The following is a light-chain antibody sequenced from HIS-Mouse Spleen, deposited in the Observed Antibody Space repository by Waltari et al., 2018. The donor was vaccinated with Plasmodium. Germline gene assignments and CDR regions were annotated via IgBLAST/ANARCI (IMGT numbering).Light chain of an antibody. CDR3: YSAADNNLV. V-gene: IGLV3-27*01. J-gene: IGLJ3*02. Sequence: SYELTQPSSVSVSPGQTARITCSGDVLAKKYARWFQQKPGQAPVRVIYKASERPSGIPERFSGSSSGTTGTLTISGAQGEDEADYYCYSAADNNLVFGGGTKLTVL. CDR1: VLAKKY. CDR2: KAS.